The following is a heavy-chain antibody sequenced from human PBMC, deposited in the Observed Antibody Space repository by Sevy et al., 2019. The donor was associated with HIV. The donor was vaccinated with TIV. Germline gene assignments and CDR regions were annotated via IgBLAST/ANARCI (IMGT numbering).Heavy chain of an antibody. Sequence: GGSLRLSCAASGFSFSQYSMNWVRQAPGKGLEWLSYISGTSGTIYYAASVKGRFTISRDNAKNSVYLQMNSLRDEDTAVYYCARVVLYYDANYCDYWGQRALVTDSS. J-gene: IGHJ4*02. V-gene: IGHV3-48*02. CDR1: GFSFSQYS. CDR3: ARVVLYYDANYCDY. D-gene: IGHD3-22*01. CDR2: ISGTSGTI.